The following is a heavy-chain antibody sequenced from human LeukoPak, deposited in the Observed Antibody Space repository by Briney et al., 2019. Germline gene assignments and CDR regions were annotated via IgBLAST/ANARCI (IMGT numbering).Heavy chain of an antibody. D-gene: IGHD3-22*01. Sequence: GESLKISCKGSGYSFTSYWIGWVRQMPGKGLEWMGIIYPGDSDTRYSPSFQGQVTISADKSISTAYLQWSSLKASDTAMYYCARQVGNYYDSSGYYYCRSYYYYMDVWGKGTTVTVSS. J-gene: IGHJ6*03. CDR2: IYPGDSDT. CDR1: GYSFTSYW. CDR3: ARQVGNYYDSSGYYYCRSYYYYMDV. V-gene: IGHV5-51*01.